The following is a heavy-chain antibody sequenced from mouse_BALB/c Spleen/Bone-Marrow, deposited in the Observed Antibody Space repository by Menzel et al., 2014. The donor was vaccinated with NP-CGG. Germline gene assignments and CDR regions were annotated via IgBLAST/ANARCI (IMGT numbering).Heavy chain of an antibody. V-gene: IGHV14-3*02. Sequence: EVMLVESGAELVKPGASVKLSCTASGFNIKDTYMHWVKQRPEQGLEWIGRIDPANGNTKYDPKFQGKATITADTSSNTAYLQLSSLTSEDTAVNYGSSYAMDYWGQGTSVTVSS. CDR2: IDPANGNT. CDR3: SSYAMDY. J-gene: IGHJ4*01. CDR1: GFNIKDTY.